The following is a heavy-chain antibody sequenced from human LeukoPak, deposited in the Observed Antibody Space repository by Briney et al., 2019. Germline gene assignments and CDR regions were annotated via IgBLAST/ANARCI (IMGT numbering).Heavy chain of an antibody. D-gene: IGHD2-2*01. CDR3: AREYCSSTSCPIFDY. CDR1: GFTFSSYA. CDR2: ISYDGSNK. V-gene: IGHV3-30*04. Sequence: GGSLRLSCAASGFTFSSYAMHWVRQAPGKGLERVAVISYDGSNKYYADSVKGRFTISRDNSKNTLYLQMNSLRAEDTAVYYCAREYCSSTSCPIFDYWGQGTLVTVSS. J-gene: IGHJ4*02.